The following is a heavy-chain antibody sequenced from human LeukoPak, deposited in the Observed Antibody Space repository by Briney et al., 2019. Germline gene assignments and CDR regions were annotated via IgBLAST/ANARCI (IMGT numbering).Heavy chain of an antibody. V-gene: IGHV3-21*01. Sequence: GGSLRLSCAASGFTFSSYSMNWVRQAPGKGLEWVSSISSSSSYIYYADSVKGRFTISRDNAKNSLYLQMNSLRAEDTAVYYCARDIRDYSNFHNWFDPWGQGTLVTVFS. CDR2: ISSSSSYI. CDR1: GFTFSSYS. CDR3: ARDIRDYSNFHNWFDP. J-gene: IGHJ5*02. D-gene: IGHD4-11*01.